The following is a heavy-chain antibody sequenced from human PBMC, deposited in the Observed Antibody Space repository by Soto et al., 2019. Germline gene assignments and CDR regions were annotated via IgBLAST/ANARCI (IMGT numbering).Heavy chain of an antibody. V-gene: IGHV4-39*01. CDR1: GGSISSSSYY. Sequence: SETLSLTCTVSGGSISSSSYYWGWIRQPPGKELEWIGSIFYSGSTYDNPSLKSRVTVSVDTSKNQFSLKLSSVTAADTAVYYCARHFRRYCSSTSCYDWFDPWGQGTLVTVSS. D-gene: IGHD2-2*01. CDR3: ARHFRRYCSSTSCYDWFDP. J-gene: IGHJ5*02. CDR2: IFYSGST.